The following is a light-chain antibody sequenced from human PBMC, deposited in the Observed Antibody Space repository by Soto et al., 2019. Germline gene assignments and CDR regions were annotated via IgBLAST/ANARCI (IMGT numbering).Light chain of an antibody. J-gene: IGKJ2*01. CDR2: AVA. CDR3: QQYGDSPYT. Sequence: EIVLTQSPATLSLSPVERASLSCMASQSVSNNYLAWYQQKPGQAPRLLIYAVASRAAGTPDSFSGSGSGTDFTLTISRVEPEDFALYYCQQYGDSPYTFGQGTKVDIK. V-gene: IGKV3-20*01. CDR1: QSVSNNY.